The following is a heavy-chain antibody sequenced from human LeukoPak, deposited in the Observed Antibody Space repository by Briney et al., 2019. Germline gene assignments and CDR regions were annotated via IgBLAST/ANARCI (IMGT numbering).Heavy chain of an antibody. CDR3: ATQSWVAAGDY. V-gene: IGHV3-33*01. CDR2: IWYDGSNK. Sequence: GGSPRLSCAASGFTFSSYGMHWVRQAPGKGLEWVAVIWYDGSNKYYADSVKGRFTISRDNSKNTLYLQMNSLRAEDTAVYYCATQSWVAAGDYWGQGTLVTVSS. D-gene: IGHD2-15*01. CDR1: GFTFSSYG. J-gene: IGHJ4*02.